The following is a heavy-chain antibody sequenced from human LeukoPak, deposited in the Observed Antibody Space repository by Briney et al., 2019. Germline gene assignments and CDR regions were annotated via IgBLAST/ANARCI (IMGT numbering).Heavy chain of an antibody. CDR1: GFTFSSYE. D-gene: IGHD2-2*01. CDR3: ARAHIVVVPAAIPSYYYGMDV. J-gene: IGHJ6*02. Sequence: GGSLRLSCAASGFTFSSYEMNWVRQAPGKGLEWVSYISSSGSTIYYADSVKGRFTISRDNAKNSLYLQMNSLGAEDTAVYYCARAHIVVVPAAIPSYYYGMDVWGQGTTVTVSS. V-gene: IGHV3-48*03. CDR2: ISSSGSTI.